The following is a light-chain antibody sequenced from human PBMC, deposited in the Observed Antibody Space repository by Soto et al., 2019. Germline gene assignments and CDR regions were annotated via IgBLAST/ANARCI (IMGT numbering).Light chain of an antibody. CDR1: SSNIGAGYD. CDR2: GNS. V-gene: IGLV1-40*01. CDR3: QSYDTSLSVVV. J-gene: IGLJ3*02. Sequence: QPVLTQPPSVSGAPGQRVTISCTGSSSNIGAGYDVHWYQQLPGTAPKVLIYGNSNRPSGVPDRFSGSKSGTSASLAITGLQAEDEADYYCQSYDTSLSVVVFGGGTKLTVL.